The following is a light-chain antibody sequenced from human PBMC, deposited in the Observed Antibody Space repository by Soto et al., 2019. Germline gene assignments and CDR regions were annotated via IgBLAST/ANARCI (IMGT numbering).Light chain of an antibody. V-gene: IGKV3-20*01. J-gene: IGKJ3*01. CDR1: QSVSSSY. CDR3: QQYGSSPVT. CDR2: GAS. Sequence: EIVLTQSPGTLSLSPGERATLSCRASQSVSSSYLAWYQQKPGQAPRLLIYGASLRATGIPDRFSGSGSGTAFTLTISRLEPDYFAVYYCQQYGSSPVTFGPGTKVDIK.